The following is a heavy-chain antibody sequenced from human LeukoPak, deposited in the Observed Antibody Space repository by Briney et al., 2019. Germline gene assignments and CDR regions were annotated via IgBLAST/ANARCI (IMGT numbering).Heavy chain of an antibody. CDR3: ARDFPGIGRGTFDF. Sequence: QLGGSLRLSCAASGSIFNTFWMNWVRLTPGKGLEWVAKINQDGSDMYYVDSVKGRFFVSRDNARNLVYLQMNSLRVDDTAVYYCARDFPGIGRGTFDFWGQGTIIIVSS. CDR2: INQDGSDM. V-gene: IGHV3-7*03. CDR1: GSIFNTFW. D-gene: IGHD3-10*01. J-gene: IGHJ3*01.